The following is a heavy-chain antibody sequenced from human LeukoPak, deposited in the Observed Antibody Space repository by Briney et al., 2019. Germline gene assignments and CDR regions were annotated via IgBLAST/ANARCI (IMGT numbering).Heavy chain of an antibody. CDR2: ITYSGST. V-gene: IGHV4-59*08. J-gene: IGHJ4*02. CDR3: VRQGVAAVGTGYFDY. Sequence: SETLSLTCTVSGGSINGYVWSWIRQPPGKGLEWIGYITYSGSTIYHPFLNSRVTISVDTSKSQFSLQLSSVTAADTAVYYCVRQGVAAVGTGYFDYWGQGTWVTVFS. CDR1: GGSINGYV. D-gene: IGHD6-13*01.